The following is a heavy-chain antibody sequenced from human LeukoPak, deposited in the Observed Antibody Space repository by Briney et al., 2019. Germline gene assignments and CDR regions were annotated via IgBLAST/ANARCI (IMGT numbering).Heavy chain of an antibody. Sequence: GGSLRLSCAASGFTFSSYWMHWVRQAPGKGLAWVSRINTDSSLINYADSVKGRFTISRDNAKNTLYLQMNSLRPEDTAIYYCARNLYTSGDHWGQGTLVTVSS. CDR3: ARNLYTSGDH. D-gene: IGHD6-19*01. J-gene: IGHJ5*02. V-gene: IGHV3-74*01. CDR2: INTDSSLI. CDR1: GFTFSSYW.